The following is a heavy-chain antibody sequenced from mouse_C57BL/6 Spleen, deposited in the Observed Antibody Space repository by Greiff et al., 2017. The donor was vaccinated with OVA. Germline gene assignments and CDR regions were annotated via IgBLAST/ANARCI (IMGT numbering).Heavy chain of an antibody. CDR2: INYDGISP. V-gene: IGHV5-16*01. CDR3: ARVGGGAWFAY. J-gene: IGHJ3*01. Sequence: EVMLVESEGGLVQPGSSMKLSCTASGFTFSDYYMAWVRQVPEKGLEWVANINYDGISPYYLDSLKSRFIISRDNAKNILYLQMSSLKSEDTATYYCARVGGGAWFAYWGQGTLVTVSA. CDR1: GFTFSDYY.